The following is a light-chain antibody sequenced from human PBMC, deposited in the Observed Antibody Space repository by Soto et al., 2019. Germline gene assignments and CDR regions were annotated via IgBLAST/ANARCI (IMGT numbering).Light chain of an antibody. CDR3: SSSTSSSTPFL. Sequence: QSALTQPASVSGSPGQSITISCTGTSSDVGGYNYVSWYRQHPGKAPKLIIYDVSNRPSGVSVRFSGSKSGNTASLTISGLQAEDEADYYCSSSTSSSTPFLFGTGTKLTVL. V-gene: IGLV2-14*01. CDR1: SSDVGGYNY. J-gene: IGLJ1*01. CDR2: DVS.